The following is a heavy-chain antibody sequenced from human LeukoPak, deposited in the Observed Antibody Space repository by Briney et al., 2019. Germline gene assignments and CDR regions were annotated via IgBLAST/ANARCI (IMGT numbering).Heavy chain of an antibody. CDR1: GFTFSSYS. CDR2: ISGDGDST. CDR3: AKDKYSYGYNFDY. D-gene: IGHD5-18*01. Sequence: PGGSLRLSCAASGFTFSSYSMNWVRQAPGKGLEWVSLISGDGDSTYYADSVKGRFTISRDNSKNSLYLQMNSLRTEDTALFYCAKDKYSYGYNFDYWGQGTLVTVSS. V-gene: IGHV3-43*02. J-gene: IGHJ4*02.